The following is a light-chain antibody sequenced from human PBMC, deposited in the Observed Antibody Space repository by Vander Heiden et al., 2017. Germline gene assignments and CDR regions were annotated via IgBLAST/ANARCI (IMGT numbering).Light chain of an antibody. CDR2: KAS. CDR1: QSISTW. V-gene: IGKV1-5*03. Sequence: DIQMTQSPSTLSASVGDRVTIPCRASQSISTWLAWYQQKPGKGPNLLIYKASSLQSGVPSRFSGSGSGTEFTLTISSLQPDDFATYYCQQYNSYSLTFGGGTKVEIK. J-gene: IGKJ4*01. CDR3: QQYNSYSLT.